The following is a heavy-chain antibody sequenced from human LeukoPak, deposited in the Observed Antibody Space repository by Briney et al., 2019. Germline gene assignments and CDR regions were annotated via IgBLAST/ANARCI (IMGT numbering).Heavy chain of an antibody. D-gene: IGHD6-13*01. V-gene: IGHV4-39*01. CDR3: ARRKAAAGGYFDY. CDR2: IYYSGST. CDR1: GGSISSGSYY. J-gene: IGHJ4*02. Sequence: SQTLSLTCTVSGGSISSGSYYWSWIRQPPGKGLEWIGSIYYSGSTYYNPSLKSRVTISVDTSKNQFSLKLSSVTAADTAVYYCARRKAAAGGYFDYWGQGTLVTVSS.